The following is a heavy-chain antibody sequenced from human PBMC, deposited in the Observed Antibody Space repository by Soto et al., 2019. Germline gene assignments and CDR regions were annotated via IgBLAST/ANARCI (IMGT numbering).Heavy chain of an antibody. D-gene: IGHD5-12*01. Sequence: VQLLESGGGLVQPGGSLRLSCAASGFTFNSYALSWVRQAPGKGLEWVSAISDLGGGTYYPNSVQGHFTISRDNSNNTLYLQMNNLRVEDTAVYYCAKATGYSGYDQFDSWGRGVLVTVSS. J-gene: IGHJ4*02. CDR1: GFTFNSYA. V-gene: IGHV3-23*01. CDR3: AKATGYSGYDQFDS. CDR2: ISDLGGGT.